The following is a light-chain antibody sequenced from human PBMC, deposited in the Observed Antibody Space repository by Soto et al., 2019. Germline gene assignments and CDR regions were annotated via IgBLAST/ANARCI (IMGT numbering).Light chain of an antibody. J-gene: IGLJ2*01. V-gene: IGLV2-14*03. Sequence: QSVLTQPASVSASPGQSITISCTGTSSDVGGYNHVSWYQQHPGKVPEVLIFDVTKRPSGVSNRFSGSKSGNTASLTISGLQAEDEADYYCGSYTSSNTVVFGGGTKVTVL. CDR1: SSDVGGYNH. CDR3: GSYTSSNTVV. CDR2: DVT.